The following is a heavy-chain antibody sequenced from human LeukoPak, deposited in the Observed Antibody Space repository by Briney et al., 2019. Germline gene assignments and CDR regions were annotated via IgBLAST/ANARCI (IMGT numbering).Heavy chain of an antibody. D-gene: IGHD3-10*01. J-gene: IGHJ6*03. CDR2: INPNSGGT. V-gene: IGHV1-2*02. CDR1: GYTFTGYY. CDR3: ARDMDYDYYHYMDV. Sequence: ASVKVSCKASGYTFTGYYMHWVRQAPGQGLEWMGWINPNSGGTNYAQKFQGRVTMTRDTSISTAYMELSRLRSDDTAVYYCARDMDYDYYHYMDVWGKGTTVTVSS.